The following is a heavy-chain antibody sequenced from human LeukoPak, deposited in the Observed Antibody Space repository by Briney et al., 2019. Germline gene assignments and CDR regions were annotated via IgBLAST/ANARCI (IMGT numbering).Heavy chain of an antibody. CDR2: IYYSGST. J-gene: IGHJ4*02. V-gene: IGHV4-59*11. D-gene: IGHD5-24*01. CDR3: ASTAVEMATIHFDY. CDR1: GGSISSHH. Sequence: PSETLSLTCTVSGGSISSHHWSWIRQPPGEGLEWIGYIYYSGSTNYNPSLKSRVTISVDTSKNQFSLKLSSVTAADTAVYYCASTAVEMATIHFDYWGQGTLVTVSS.